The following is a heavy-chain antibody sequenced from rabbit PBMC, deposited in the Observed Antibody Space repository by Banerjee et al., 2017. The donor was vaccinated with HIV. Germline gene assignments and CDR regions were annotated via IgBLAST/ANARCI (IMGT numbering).Heavy chain of an antibody. CDR2: IYADGSGYT. D-gene: IGHD1-1*01. J-gene: IGHJ4*01. V-gene: IGHV1S40*01. CDR3: ARVNAGSSGYPYYFNL. Sequence: QSLEESGGDLVKPGGTLTLTCKASGIDFSSYYYMCWVRQAPGKGLEWIACIYADGSGYTYYASWAKGRFTISKTSSTTVTLQMTSLTAADTATYFCARVNAGSSGYPYYFNLWGQGTLVTVS. CDR1: GIDFSSYYY.